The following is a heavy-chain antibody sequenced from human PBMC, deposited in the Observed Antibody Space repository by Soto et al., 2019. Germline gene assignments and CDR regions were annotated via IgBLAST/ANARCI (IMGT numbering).Heavy chain of an antibody. Sequence: GSLRLSCGASGFTFSSYAMSWVRQAPGKGLEWVSRLSGSGATTKYADSVEGRFTISRDNSKNTLYLQMDSLSAEDTAIYYCAKAGCSDTDCYFPDTWGQGTLVTVSS. V-gene: IGHV3-23*01. CDR2: LSGSGATT. J-gene: IGHJ5*02. D-gene: IGHD2-21*02. CDR3: AKAGCSDTDCYFPDT. CDR1: GFTFSSYA.